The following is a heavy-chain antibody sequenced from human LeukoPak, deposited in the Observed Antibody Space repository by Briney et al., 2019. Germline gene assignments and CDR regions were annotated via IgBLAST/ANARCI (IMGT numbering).Heavy chain of an antibody. CDR2: INPNSGGT. CDR1: GHSSTASY. V-gene: IGHV1-2*02. D-gene: IGHD2-8*01. Sequence: ASVKVSCKASGHSSTASYIHWLRQAPGQGLEWMGRINPNSGGTNYAQNFQGRVTMTRDTSINTAYMELNSLTSGDTADYYCARSAEHCSNGVCFTKYFLDVWGKGSTVTVSS. J-gene: IGHJ6*03. CDR3: ARSAEHCSNGVCFTKYFLDV.